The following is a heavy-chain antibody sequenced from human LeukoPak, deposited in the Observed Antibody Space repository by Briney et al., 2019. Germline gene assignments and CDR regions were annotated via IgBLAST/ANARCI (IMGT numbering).Heavy chain of an antibody. D-gene: IGHD2-15*01. Sequence: SETLSLTCTVSGGSISSYYWSWIRQPPGKGLEWIGYIYYSGSTNYNPSLKSRVTISVDTSKNQFSLKLSSVTAADTAVYYCARGCLLSSMAAGPFDYWGQGTLVTVSS. CDR3: ARGCLLSSMAAGPFDY. CDR1: GGSISSYY. J-gene: IGHJ4*02. CDR2: IYYSGST. V-gene: IGHV4-59*01.